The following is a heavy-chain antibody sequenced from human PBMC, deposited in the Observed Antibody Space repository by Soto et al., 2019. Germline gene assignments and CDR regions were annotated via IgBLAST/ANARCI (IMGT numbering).Heavy chain of an antibody. V-gene: IGHV3-23*01. Sequence: EVQLLESGGGLVQPGGSLRLSCAASGFTFSSYAMSWVRQAPGKGLEWVSAISGSGGSTYYADSVKGRFTISRDNSKNTLYLQMNSLRAEDTAVYYCAKDRFWERLLSYGMDVWGQGTTVTVSS. CDR2: ISGSGGST. CDR1: GFTFSSYA. J-gene: IGHJ6*02. D-gene: IGHD2-2*01. CDR3: AKDRFWERLLSYGMDV.